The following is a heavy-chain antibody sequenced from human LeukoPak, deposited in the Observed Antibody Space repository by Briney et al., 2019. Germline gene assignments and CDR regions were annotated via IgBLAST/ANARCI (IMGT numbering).Heavy chain of an antibody. J-gene: IGHJ4*02. CDR1: GFTFSSYW. CDR3: ARGGYPAKGKFDY. V-gene: IGHV3-7*01. Sequence: GGYLRLSCAASGFTFSSYWMSWLRQTPGKGLEWVANIKVDGSEKYYVDSVKGRFTISRDNAKNSLYLQMNSLRAEDTAVYYCARGGYPAKGKFDYWGQGTLVTVSS. CDR2: IKVDGSEK. D-gene: IGHD5-12*01.